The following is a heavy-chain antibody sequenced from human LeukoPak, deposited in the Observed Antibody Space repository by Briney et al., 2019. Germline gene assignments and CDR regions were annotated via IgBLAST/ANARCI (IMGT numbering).Heavy chain of an antibody. D-gene: IGHD6-13*01. CDR2: IYPGDSDT. Sequence: GESLKISCKGSGYSFTSYWIGWVRHMPGKGLEWMGMIYPGDSDTRYSPSFQGQVTISADKSISTAYLQWSSLKASDTAMYYCARRAGGYSSSWYVNYWGQGTLVTVSS. J-gene: IGHJ4*02. CDR3: ARRAGGYSSSWYVNY. CDR1: GYSFTSYW. V-gene: IGHV5-51*01.